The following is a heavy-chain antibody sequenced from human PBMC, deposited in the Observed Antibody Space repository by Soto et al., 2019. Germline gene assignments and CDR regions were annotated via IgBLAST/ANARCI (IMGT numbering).Heavy chain of an antibody. V-gene: IGHV3-23*01. J-gene: IGHJ3*02. CDR1: GFTFSSYA. CDR2: ISGSGGST. Sequence: LSLTCAASGFTFSSYAMSWVRQAPGKGLEWVSAISGSGGSTYYADSVKGRFTISRDNSKNTLYLQMNSLRAEDTAVYYCAKGLTMIVVVITTDAFDIWGQGTMVTVSS. CDR3: AKGLTMIVVVITTDAFDI. D-gene: IGHD3-22*01.